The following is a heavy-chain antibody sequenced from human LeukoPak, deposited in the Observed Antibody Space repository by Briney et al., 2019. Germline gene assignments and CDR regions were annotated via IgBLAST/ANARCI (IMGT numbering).Heavy chain of an antibody. CDR1: GGTFSTYA. CDR3: AKQLRVSGTLVEFDL. D-gene: IGHD6-19*01. CDR2: IISLFRTA. Sequence: SVKVSCKASGGTFSTYAISWVRQAPGQGLEWMGGIISLFRTANYAQKFQGGVTITADESTTTVHMELSSLRSEDTAIYYCAKQLRVSGTLVEFDLWGQGTLVTVSS. J-gene: IGHJ5*02. V-gene: IGHV1-69*13.